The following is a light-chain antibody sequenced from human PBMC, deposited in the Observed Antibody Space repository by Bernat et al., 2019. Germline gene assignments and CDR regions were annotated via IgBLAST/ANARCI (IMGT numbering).Light chain of an antibody. V-gene: IGLV2-14*03. CDR2: AVA. CDR1: SSDIGSYNY. Sequence: QSALTQPASVSGSPGQSITISCIGTSSDIGSYNYVSWYQQHPGKAPNLLIYAVANRPSGVSNRFSASKSGNTASLTISGRQAEDESDYYCSSYTRSATYVIGTGTKVTVL. J-gene: IGLJ1*01. CDR3: SSYTRSATYV.